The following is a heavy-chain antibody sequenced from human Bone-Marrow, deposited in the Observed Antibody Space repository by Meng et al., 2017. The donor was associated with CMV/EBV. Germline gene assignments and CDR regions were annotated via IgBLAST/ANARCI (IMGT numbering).Heavy chain of an antibody. CDR2: IYYSGST. CDR1: GGSISSSSYY. V-gene: IGHV4-39*07. Sequence: SETLSLTCTVSGGSISSSSYYWGWIRQPPGKGLEWIGSIYYSGSTYYNPSLKSRVTISVDTSKNQFSLKLSSVTAADTAVYYCARYPSSSSWYFFVDWGPGTLVTSSS. J-gene: IGHJ4*02. D-gene: IGHD6-13*01. CDR3: ARYPSSSSWYFFVD.